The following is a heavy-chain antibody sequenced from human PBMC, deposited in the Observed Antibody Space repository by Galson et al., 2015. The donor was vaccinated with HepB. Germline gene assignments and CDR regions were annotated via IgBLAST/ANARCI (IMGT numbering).Heavy chain of an antibody. CDR1: GFSFGDYG. CDR3: TREGDCRGGTCTPGY. D-gene: IGHD2-15*01. V-gene: IGHV3-49*03. Sequence: LRLSCAASGFSFGDYGMNWFRQAPGKGLEWVGFIRSKAFGGTTENAASVKGRFAISRDDSKTIAYLQMNSLKTEDTAVYYCTREGDCRGGTCTPGYWGQGTLVTVSS. CDR2: IRSKAFGGTT. J-gene: IGHJ4*02.